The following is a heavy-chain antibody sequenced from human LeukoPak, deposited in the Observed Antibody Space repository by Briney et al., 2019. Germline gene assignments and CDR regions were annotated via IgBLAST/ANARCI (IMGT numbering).Heavy chain of an antibody. CDR2: ISSSSSYI. J-gene: IGHJ4*02. Sequence: GGSLRLSCAASGFTFSSYSMNWVRQAPGKGLEWVSSISSSSSYIYYADSVKGRFTISRDNAKNSLYLQMNSLRAEDTAVYYCARSSSRYCSGGSCYSGVLGYFDYGGQGTLVTVSS. D-gene: IGHD2-15*01. CDR1: GFTFSSYS. V-gene: IGHV3-21*01. CDR3: ARSSSRYCSGGSCYSGVLGYFDY.